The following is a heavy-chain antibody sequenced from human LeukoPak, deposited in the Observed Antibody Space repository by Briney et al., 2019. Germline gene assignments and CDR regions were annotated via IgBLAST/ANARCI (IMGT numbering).Heavy chain of an antibody. CDR2: INPNSGGT. Sequence: ASVTVSCKASGYTFTGYYIHWVRQAPGQGREWMGWINPNSGGTNYAQKFQGRVTMTRDTSISTAYMELSRLRSDDTAVYYCASGSIREWLLDPWGQGTLVTVSS. CDR1: GYTFTGYY. V-gene: IGHV1-2*02. J-gene: IGHJ5*02. D-gene: IGHD5-12*01. CDR3: ASGSIREWLLDP.